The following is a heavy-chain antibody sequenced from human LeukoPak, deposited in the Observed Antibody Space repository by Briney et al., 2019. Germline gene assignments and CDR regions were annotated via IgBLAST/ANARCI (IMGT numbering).Heavy chain of an antibody. CDR2: INPNSGGT. D-gene: IGHD3-3*01. Sequence: GASVKVSCKASGYTFTGYYMHWVRQAPGQGLEWMGWINPNSGGTNYAQKFQGRVTMTRDTSISTAYMELSRLRSDDTAVYYCAREATILEWFYAFDIWGQGTMVTVSS. CDR1: GYTFTGYY. V-gene: IGHV1-2*02. CDR3: AREATILEWFYAFDI. J-gene: IGHJ3*02.